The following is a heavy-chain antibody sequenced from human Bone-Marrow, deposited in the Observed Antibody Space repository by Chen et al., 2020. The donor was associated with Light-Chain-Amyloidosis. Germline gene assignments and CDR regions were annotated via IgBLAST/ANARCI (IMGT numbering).Heavy chain of an antibody. CDR1: GFTFSDYY. J-gene: IGHJ4*02. V-gene: IGHV3-74*01. CDR2: SNGDGTDI. Sequence: DVQLVESGGGLIQPGESLRVSWAASGFTFSDYYMHWVRQGPGKGLVWVSRSNGDGTDIKYADSVRGRFTISRDSAKNTVYLQMNSLRTEDTAVYYCARSVSGTFDYWGQGALVTVSS. CDR3: ARSVSGTFDY. D-gene: IGHD1-1*01.